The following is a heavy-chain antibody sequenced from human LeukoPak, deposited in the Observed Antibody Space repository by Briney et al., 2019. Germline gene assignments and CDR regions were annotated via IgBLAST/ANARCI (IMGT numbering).Heavy chain of an antibody. CDR1: GFTVSSNY. CDR3: ASDPLY. Sequence: PGGSLRLSCAASGFTVSSNYMSWVRQAPGKGLECVSLIHADGSTSYADSVKGRLTISRDNSKNTLHLQMNSLRAEDTAVYFCASDPLYWGLGTLVTVSS. CDR2: IHADGST. J-gene: IGHJ4*02. V-gene: IGHV3-53*01.